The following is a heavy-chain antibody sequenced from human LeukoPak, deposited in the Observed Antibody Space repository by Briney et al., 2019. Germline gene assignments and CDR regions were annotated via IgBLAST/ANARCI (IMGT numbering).Heavy chain of an antibody. CDR1: GFTFSGST. J-gene: IGHJ6*02. D-gene: IGHD1-26*01. CDR2: IKRKADNYAT. V-gene: IGHV3-73*01. Sequence: PGGSLRLSCEASGFTFSGSTMHWVRQASAKGLEWVGRIKRKADNYATAYGTSVKGRFTLFRDDSKSTAYLQMNGLQTEDTAVYYCIRGAASGSYFGLAVWGQGATVTVSS. CDR3: IRGAASGSYFGLAV.